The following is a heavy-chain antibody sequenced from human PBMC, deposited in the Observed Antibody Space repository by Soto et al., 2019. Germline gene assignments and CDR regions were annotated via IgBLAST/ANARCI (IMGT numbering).Heavy chain of an antibody. J-gene: IGHJ4*02. D-gene: IGHD6-13*01. CDR1: GYSISSGYY. Sequence: SETLSLTCAVSGYSISSGYYWGWIRQPPGKGLEWIGSIYHSGSTYYNPSLKSRVTISVDTSKNQFSLKLSSVTAADTAVYYCARAPIAALGYWGQGALVTVSS. CDR3: ARAPIAALGY. V-gene: IGHV4-38-2*01. CDR2: IYHSGST.